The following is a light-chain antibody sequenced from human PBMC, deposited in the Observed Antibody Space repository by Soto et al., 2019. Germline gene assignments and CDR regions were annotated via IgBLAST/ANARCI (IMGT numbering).Light chain of an antibody. V-gene: IGKV3-15*01. CDR1: KSAPSS. Sequence: TQSPGTLSLSPGETVTLSCRTSKSAPSSVAGPLIYAASTRAAGGPARFGGSGSATEFTITISSLQSEDFSRYYCQQYSQWPLYAFGEGTKVDIK. CDR2: AAS. J-gene: IGKJ2*01. CDR3: QQYSQWPLYA.